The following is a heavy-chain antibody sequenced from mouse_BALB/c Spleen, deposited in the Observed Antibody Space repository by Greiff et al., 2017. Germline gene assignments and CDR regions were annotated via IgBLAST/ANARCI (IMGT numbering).Heavy chain of an antibody. D-gene: IGHD1-1*01. V-gene: IGHV3-6*02. CDR1: GYSITSGYY. Sequence: EVQLQESGPGLVKPSQSLSLTCSVTGYSITSGYYWNWIRQFPGNKLEWMGYISYDGSNNYNPSLENRISITRDTSKNQFFLKLNSVTTEDTATYYCARVDYGFDYWGQGTTLTVSS. J-gene: IGHJ2*01. CDR2: ISYDGSN. CDR3: ARVDYGFDY.